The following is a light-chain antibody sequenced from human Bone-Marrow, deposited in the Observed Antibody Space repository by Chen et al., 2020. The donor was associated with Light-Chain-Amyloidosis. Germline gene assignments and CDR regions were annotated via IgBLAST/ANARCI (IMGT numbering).Light chain of an antibody. CDR2: DDS. CDR3: QVWDRSSDRPV. Sequence: SYVLTQPSSVSVAPGKTATIACGGNNIGSTSVHWYQQTPGQAPLLVVYDDSDRPSVIPERLSGSNSGNTATLTISRVEAGDEADYYCQVWDRSSDRPVFGGGTKLTVL. V-gene: IGLV3-21*03. CDR1: NIGSTS. J-gene: IGLJ3*02.